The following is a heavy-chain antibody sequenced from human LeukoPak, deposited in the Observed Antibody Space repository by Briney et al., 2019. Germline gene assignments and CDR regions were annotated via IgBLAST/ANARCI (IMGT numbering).Heavy chain of an antibody. V-gene: IGHV1-2*02. CDR1: GYTFTGYY. CDR2: INPNSGGT. D-gene: IGHD3-10*01. CDR3: ARGNYYGSGSYYNVSGMDV. J-gene: IGHJ6*02. Sequence: GASVTVSCKASGYTFTGYYMHWVRQAPGQGLEWMGWINPNSGGTNYAQKFQGRVTMTRDTSISTAYMELSRLRSDDTAVYYCARGNYYGSGSYYNVSGMDVWGQGTTVTVSS.